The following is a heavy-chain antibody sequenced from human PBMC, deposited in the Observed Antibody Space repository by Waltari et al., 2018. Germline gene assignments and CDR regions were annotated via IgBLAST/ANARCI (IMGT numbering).Heavy chain of an antibody. V-gene: IGHV1-69*13. CDR1: GGTFSNYA. Sequence: QVQLVQSGAEVKKPGSSVKVSCKASGGTFSNYAITWVRQAPGQGLEWMGRILPMFSTANYAQNFQGRVTITADTSTSTGYMELSSLTSEDTAIYYCARGTKYCTNGVCYHYYYMDVWGKGTTVTISS. CDR2: ILPMFSTA. D-gene: IGHD2-8*01. J-gene: IGHJ6*03. CDR3: ARGTKYCTNGVCYHYYYMDV.